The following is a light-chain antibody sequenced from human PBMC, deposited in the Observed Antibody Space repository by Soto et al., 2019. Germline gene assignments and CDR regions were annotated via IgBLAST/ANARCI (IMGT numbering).Light chain of an antibody. CDR3: QQYYSTPRT. CDR2: WAS. CDR1: QGVLYSSKNKNY. V-gene: IGKV4-1*01. Sequence: DIVMTQSPDSLAVSLGERATINSNSSQGVLYSSKNKNYLAWYQQKPRHPPKVLIYWASTRESGVPDRFSGSGSGTDFTLTISSLQAEDVAVYYCQQYYSTPRTFGQGTKVEIK. J-gene: IGKJ1*01.